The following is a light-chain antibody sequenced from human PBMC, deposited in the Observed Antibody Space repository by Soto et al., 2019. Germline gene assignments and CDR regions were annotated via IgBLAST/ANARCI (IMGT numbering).Light chain of an antibody. CDR1: QSVSSNY. J-gene: IGKJ5*01. Sequence: EIVLTQSPGTLSLSPGERATLSCRASQSVSSNYLAWYQQKPGQAPRLLIYGASYRAAGIPDRFSGSGSGTDFTLTISSLEPEDFAVYYCQQRSNWPPITFGQGTRLEIK. CDR3: QQRSNWPPIT. CDR2: GAS. V-gene: IGKV3D-20*02.